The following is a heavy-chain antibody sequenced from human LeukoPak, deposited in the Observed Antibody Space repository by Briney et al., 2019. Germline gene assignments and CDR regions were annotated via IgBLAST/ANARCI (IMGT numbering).Heavy chain of an antibody. CDR2: ISSSSSYI. CDR1: GLTFSSYS. D-gene: IGHD6-13*01. J-gene: IGHJ4*02. V-gene: IGHV3-21*01. Sequence: PGGSLRLSCAASGLTFSSYSMNWVRQAPGKGLEWVSSISSSSSYIYYADSMKGRFTISRDNAKNSLYLQMNSLRAEDTAVYYCARASSSWYYFDYWGQGTLVTVSS. CDR3: ARASSSWYYFDY.